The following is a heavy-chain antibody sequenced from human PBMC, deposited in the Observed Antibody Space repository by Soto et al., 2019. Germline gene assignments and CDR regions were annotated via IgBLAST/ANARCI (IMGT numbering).Heavy chain of an antibody. CDR2: IYHSGST. CDR1: GGSISSSNW. V-gene: IGHV4-4*02. CDR3: ARDSPQKGYSNPPA. D-gene: IGHD4-4*01. Sequence: QVQLQESGPGLVKPSGTLSLTCAVSGGSISSSNWWSWVRQPPGKGLEWIGEIYHSGSTNYNPSLKSRVTXRVXKXTNQFSLKLSSVTAADTAVYYCARDSPQKGYSNPPAWGQGTLVTVSS. J-gene: IGHJ5*02.